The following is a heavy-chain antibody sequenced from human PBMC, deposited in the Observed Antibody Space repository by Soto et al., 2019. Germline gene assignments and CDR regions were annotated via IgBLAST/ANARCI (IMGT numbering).Heavy chain of an antibody. V-gene: IGHV3-9*01. J-gene: IGHJ4*02. Sequence: SLRLSCAASGFNFDDYAMHWVRQAPGKGLEWVSGISWNSGSIGYADSVKGRFTISRDNAKNSLYLQMNSLRAEDTALYYCAKDPGSGYSYGLFDYWGQGTLVTVSS. CDR2: ISWNSGSI. CDR3: AKDPGSGYSYGLFDY. CDR1: GFNFDDYA. D-gene: IGHD5-18*01.